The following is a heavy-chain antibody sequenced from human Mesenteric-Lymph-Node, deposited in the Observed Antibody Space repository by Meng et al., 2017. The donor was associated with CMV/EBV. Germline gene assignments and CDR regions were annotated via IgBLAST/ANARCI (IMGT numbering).Heavy chain of an antibody. CDR3: AKADSGSDYFDY. J-gene: IGHJ4*02. D-gene: IGHD6-19*01. Sequence: GGSLRLSCAASGFTFSSYAMHWVRQAPGKGLEWVAFIRYDGSNEYYGDPVKGRFIISRDNSKNTVSLQMNSLRADDSAVFYCAKADSGSDYFDYWGQGTLVTVSS. CDR2: IRYDGSNE. CDR1: GFTFSSYA. V-gene: IGHV3-30*02.